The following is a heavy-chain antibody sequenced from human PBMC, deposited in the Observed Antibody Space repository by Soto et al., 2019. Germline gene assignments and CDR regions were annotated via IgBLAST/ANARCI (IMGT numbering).Heavy chain of an antibody. CDR1: GGSIIGYY. V-gene: IGHV4-4*07. J-gene: IGHJ4*02. CDR2: IYSDGST. Sequence: SETLSLTCTVSGGSIIGYYWSCIRQPAGKGLEWIGRIYSDGSTNYNPSLKSRVTMSVDTSKNQFSLKLTSMTAADTAMYYCARMRAAGTFDHWGQGTLVTVSS. CDR3: ARMRAAGTFDH. D-gene: IGHD6-13*01.